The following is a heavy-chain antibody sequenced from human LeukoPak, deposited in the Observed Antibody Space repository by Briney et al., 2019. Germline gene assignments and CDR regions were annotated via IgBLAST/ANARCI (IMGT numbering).Heavy chain of an antibody. D-gene: IGHD3-22*01. V-gene: IGHV4-31*03. J-gene: IGHJ4*02. CDR2: IYYSGST. Sequence: PSETLSLTRTVSGGSISGGGYYWSWIRQHPGKGLEWIGYIYYSGSTYYNPSLKSRVTISVDTSKNQFSLKLSSVTAADTAVYYCARDTYYYDSSGYYYQPRAGGIFDYWGQGTLVTVSS. CDR1: GGSISGGGYY. CDR3: ARDTYYYDSSGYYYQPRAGGIFDY.